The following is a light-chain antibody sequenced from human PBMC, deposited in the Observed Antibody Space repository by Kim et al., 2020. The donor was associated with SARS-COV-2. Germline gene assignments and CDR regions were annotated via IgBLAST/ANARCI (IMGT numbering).Light chain of an antibody. CDR3: HHRSDWPRGA. V-gene: IGKV3-11*01. CDR1: QSVGSY. J-gene: IGKJ5*01. CDR2: DAS. Sequence: SPGDRATLSCRASQSVGSYFAWYQQKPGQPPRLLIYDASVRATGVPARFRGSGYGTDFTLTIDSLEPEDFVVCYCHHRSDWPRGAFGQGTRLEIK.